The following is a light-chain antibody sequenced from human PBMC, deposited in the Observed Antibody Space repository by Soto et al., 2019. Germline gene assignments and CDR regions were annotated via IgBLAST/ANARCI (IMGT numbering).Light chain of an antibody. CDR1: SSNIGAGYD. Sequence: QAVVTQPPSVSGAPGQRVTISCTGSSSNIGAGYDVHWYQQLPGTAPKLLIYGNSNRPSGVPDRFSGSKSGTSASLAITGLRAEDEADYYCQSYDSSLSGPVFGGGTQLTVL. CDR3: QSYDSSLSGPV. V-gene: IGLV1-40*01. CDR2: GNS. J-gene: IGLJ2*01.